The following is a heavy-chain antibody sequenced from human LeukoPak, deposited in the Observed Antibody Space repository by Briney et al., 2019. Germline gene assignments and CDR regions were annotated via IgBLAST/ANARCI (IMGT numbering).Heavy chain of an antibody. D-gene: IGHD6-13*01. J-gene: IGHJ5*02. CDR1: GFTFSSYW. CDR3: ARDSDYYSSSWYWFDP. CDR2: IKQDGSEQ. Sequence: PGGSLRLSCAASGFTFSSYWMIWVREAPGKGVEGVANIKQDGSEQYYVASVKGRFTISRDNANNSLYLQMNSLRAEDKAVYYCARDSDYYSSSWYWFDPWGQGTLVTVSS. V-gene: IGHV3-7*05.